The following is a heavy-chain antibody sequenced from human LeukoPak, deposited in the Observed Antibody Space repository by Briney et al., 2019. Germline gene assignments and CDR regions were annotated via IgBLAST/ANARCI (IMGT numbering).Heavy chain of an antibody. Sequence: GGSLRLSCAASGLTFSTYWMTWVRQAPGKGLEWVANIKQDGSEKNYVDSVKGRFTISRDNAKNSLYLQMNSLRVEDTAVYYCAGGIAMVRGGDVWGKGATVTVSS. D-gene: IGHD3-10*01. V-gene: IGHV3-7*01. CDR2: IKQDGSEK. J-gene: IGHJ6*04. CDR1: GLTFSTYW. CDR3: AGGIAMVRGGDV.